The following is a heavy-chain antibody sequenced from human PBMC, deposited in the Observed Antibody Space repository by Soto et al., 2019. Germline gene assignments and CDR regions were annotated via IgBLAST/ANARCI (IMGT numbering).Heavy chain of an antibody. D-gene: IGHD6-6*01. CDR2: ISSNGVGT. V-gene: IGHV3-64*01. CDR1: GFTLSGYA. Sequence: EVQLAESGGGLAQPGGSLRLSCAASGFTLSGYAMDWVRQAPGKGLEYVSGISSNGVGTYYANSVQGRFTISRDNSKNTVYLPMGSLRPEDIAVYYCARRARPDFYYMDVWGKGTTVTVSS. CDR3: ARRARPDFYYMDV. J-gene: IGHJ6*03.